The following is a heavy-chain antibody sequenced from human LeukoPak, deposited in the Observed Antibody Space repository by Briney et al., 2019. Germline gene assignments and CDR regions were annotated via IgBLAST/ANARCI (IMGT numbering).Heavy chain of an antibody. CDR3: ARSYYYGSGSYYNYYYYYMDV. CDR2: IYPGDSDT. J-gene: IGHJ6*03. D-gene: IGHD3-10*01. V-gene: IGHV5-51*01. CDR1: GYSFTSYW. Sequence: GESLKISCKGSGYSFTSYWIGWVRQMPGKGLEWMGIIYPGDSDTRYSPSFQGQVTISADKSISTAYLQWSSLKASDTAMYYCARSYYYGSGSYYNYYYYYMDVWGKGTTVTVSS.